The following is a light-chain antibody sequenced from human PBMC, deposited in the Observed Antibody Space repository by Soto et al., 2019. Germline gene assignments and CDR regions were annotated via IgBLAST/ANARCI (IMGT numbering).Light chain of an antibody. CDR3: QQSSGTLSIT. CDR2: AAS. CDR1: ESISRH. J-gene: IGKJ5*01. V-gene: IGKV1-39*01. Sequence: DIQMTQSPSSLSASVGDRVTITCRASESISRHLNWYQQKPGKAPNLLIYAASSLQNGVPSRFSGSRFGTDFTLTIISLQPEDFATYFCQQSSGTLSITFGPGTRLEMK.